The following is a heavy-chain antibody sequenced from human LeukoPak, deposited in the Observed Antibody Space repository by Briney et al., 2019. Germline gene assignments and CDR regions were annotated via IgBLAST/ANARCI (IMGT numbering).Heavy chain of an antibody. CDR1: GFTFSSYD. CDR2: IRYVGSNK. D-gene: IGHD3-3*01. Sequence: GGSLRLSCAASGFTFSSYDMHWVRQAPGKGLEWVAFIRYVGSNKYYADSVKGRFTISRDNSKNTLYLQMNSLRAEDTAVYDCAKELRVLEGTEAYDTDYGGQGTLVTVSS. J-gene: IGHJ4*02. CDR3: AKELRVLEGTEAYDTDY. V-gene: IGHV3-30*02.